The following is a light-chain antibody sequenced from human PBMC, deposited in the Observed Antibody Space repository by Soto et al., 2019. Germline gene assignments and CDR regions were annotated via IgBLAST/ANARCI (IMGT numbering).Light chain of an antibody. Sequence: EIVLTQSPDTLSLSPGERATLSCRASQSVSSDYLVWYQQKPGQAPRLLIYGASRRATGIPDRFSGGGYGTDFILNISRLEPEDFAVYYCQHYDNTPPSVTFGPGTKVDIK. V-gene: IGKV3-20*01. J-gene: IGKJ3*01. CDR1: QSVSSDY. CDR3: QHYDNTPPSVT. CDR2: GAS.